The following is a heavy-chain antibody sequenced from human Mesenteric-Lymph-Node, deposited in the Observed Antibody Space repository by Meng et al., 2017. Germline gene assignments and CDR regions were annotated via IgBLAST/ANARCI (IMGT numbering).Heavy chain of an antibody. CDR3: ASDHGDYVGYYFDY. D-gene: IGHD4-17*01. V-gene: IGHV3-23*01. CDR1: GFTFSSYA. Sequence: GGSLRLSCAASGFTFSSYAMSWVRQAPGKGLEWVSAISGSGGSTYYADSVKGRFTISRDNSKNSLYLQMNSLRAEDTAVYYCASDHGDYVGYYFDYWGQGTLVTVSS. J-gene: IGHJ4*02. CDR2: ISGSGGST.